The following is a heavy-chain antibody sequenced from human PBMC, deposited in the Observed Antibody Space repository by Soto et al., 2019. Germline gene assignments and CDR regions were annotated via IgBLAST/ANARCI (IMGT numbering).Heavy chain of an antibody. Sequence: GASVKVSCKASGYTYTSYGISWVRQEPGQGLEWMGGIGADDGDTIYAQKFQGRVTMTEDTSTDTAYMELSSLRSDDTAVYYCATAGGKNYYYDSSGKDYWGQGTLVTVSS. CDR3: ATAGGKNYYYDSSGKDY. D-gene: IGHD3-22*01. CDR2: IGADDGDT. J-gene: IGHJ4*01. V-gene: IGHV1-18*01. CDR1: GYTYTSYG.